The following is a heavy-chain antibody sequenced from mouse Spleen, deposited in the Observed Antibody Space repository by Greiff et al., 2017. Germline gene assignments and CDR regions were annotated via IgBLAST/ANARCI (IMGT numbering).Heavy chain of an antibody. CDR3: ARDYYGRAMDY. CDR2: IWSDGST. Sequence: VKLMETGPGLVAPSQSLSITCTVSGFSLTSYGVHWVRQPPGKGLEWLVVIWSDGSTNYNSALKSRLSISKDNSKSQVFLKMNSLQTDDTAMYYCARDYYGRAMDYWGQGTSVTVSS. V-gene: IGHV2-6*03. D-gene: IGHD1-1*01. CDR1: GFSLTSYG. J-gene: IGHJ4*01.